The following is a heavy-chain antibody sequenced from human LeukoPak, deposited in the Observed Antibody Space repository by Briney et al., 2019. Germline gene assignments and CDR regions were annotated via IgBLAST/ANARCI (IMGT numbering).Heavy chain of an antibody. J-gene: IGHJ4*02. CDR3: ARLSYGDYPDGFGY. V-gene: IGHV4-39*07. Sequence: SETLSLTCTVSGGSISSSSYYWGWIRQPPGKGLEWIGSIYYSGSTYYNPSLKSRVTISVGTSKNQFSLKLSSVTAADTAVYYCARLSYGDYPDGFGYWGQGTLVTVSS. CDR1: GGSISSSSYY. CDR2: IYYSGST. D-gene: IGHD4-17*01.